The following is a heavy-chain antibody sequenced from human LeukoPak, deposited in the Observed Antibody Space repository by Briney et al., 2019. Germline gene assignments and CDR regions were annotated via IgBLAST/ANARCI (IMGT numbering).Heavy chain of an antibody. CDR3: AIRVSGRAFDI. D-gene: IGHD3-16*01. J-gene: IGHJ3*02. CDR1: GGSISSSSYY. Sequence: SETLSLTCTVSGGSISSSSYYWGWIRQPPGKGLEWIGRIYTSGSTNYNPSLKSRVTISVDTSKNQFSLKLSSVTAADTAVYYCAIRVSGRAFDIWGQGTMVTVSS. V-gene: IGHV4-39*07. CDR2: IYTSGST.